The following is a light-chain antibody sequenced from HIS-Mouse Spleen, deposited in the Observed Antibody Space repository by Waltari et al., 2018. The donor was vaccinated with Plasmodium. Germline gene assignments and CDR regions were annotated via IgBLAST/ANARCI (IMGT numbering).Light chain of an antibody. Sequence: QSALTQPRSVSGSPGQSVTISCTGTSSDVGGYNYVSWYQQHPGKAPKLMIYDVSKRPSEAPDRFSGSKSGNTASLTISGLQAEDEADYYCCSYAGSYTWVFGGGTKLTVL. V-gene: IGLV2-11*01. CDR1: SSDVGGYNY. CDR2: DVS. J-gene: IGLJ2*01. CDR3: CSYAGSYTWV.